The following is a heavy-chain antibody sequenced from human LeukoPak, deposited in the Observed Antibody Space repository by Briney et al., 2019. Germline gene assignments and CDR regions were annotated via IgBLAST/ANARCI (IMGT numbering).Heavy chain of an antibody. CDR2: ISSSGTTT. CDR3: ATKQWLAPPPDS. Sequence: PGGSLRLSCAASGFSFSVYEMHWVRQAPGKGLEWISDISSSGTTTYYADSVRGRFSISRDNAKNSLYLQMNSLGAEDTAVYYCATKQWLAPPPDSWGQGTPVTVSS. CDR1: GFSFSVYE. V-gene: IGHV3-48*03. D-gene: IGHD6-19*01. J-gene: IGHJ4*02.